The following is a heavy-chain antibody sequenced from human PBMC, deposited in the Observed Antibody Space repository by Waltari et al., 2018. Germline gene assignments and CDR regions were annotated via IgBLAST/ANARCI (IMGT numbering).Heavy chain of an antibody. Sequence: QVQLVESGGGVVQPGGSLRLSCAASGFTFSSYGMHWVRQAPGKGLEWGAFRRYDGSNKYYADSVKGRFTISRDNSKNTLYLQMNSLRAEDTAVYYCAKDSKSPAGFDYWGQGTLVTVSS. V-gene: IGHV3-30*02. CDR2: RRYDGSNK. CDR1: GFTFSSYG. J-gene: IGHJ4*02. CDR3: AKDSKSPAGFDY. D-gene: IGHD3-10*01.